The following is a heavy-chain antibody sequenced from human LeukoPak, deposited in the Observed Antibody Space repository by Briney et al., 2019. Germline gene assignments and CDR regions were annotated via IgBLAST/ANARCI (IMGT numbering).Heavy chain of an antibody. D-gene: IGHD3-3*01. Sequence: PSGTLSLTCTVSGGSISSHYWSWIRQPPGKGLEWIGYIYYSGSTNYNPSLKSRVTISVDTSKNQFSLKLSSVTAADTAVYYCARGRTGRITIFGVVPYYYYMDVWGKGTTVTVSS. V-gene: IGHV4-59*11. J-gene: IGHJ6*03. CDR3: ARGRTGRITIFGVVPYYYYMDV. CDR1: GGSISSHY. CDR2: IYYSGST.